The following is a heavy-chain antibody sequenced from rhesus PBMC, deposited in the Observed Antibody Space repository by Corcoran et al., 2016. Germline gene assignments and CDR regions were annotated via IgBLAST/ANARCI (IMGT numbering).Heavy chain of an antibody. D-gene: IGHD4-29*01. CDR2: IYGSGGST. J-gene: IGHJ5-2*02. V-gene: IGHV4-160*01. CDR1: GGSISSNY. Sequence: QVQLQESGPGLGKPSETLSLTCAAAGGSISSNYWSWLRQPTGRGREWSGRIYGSGGSTAYNPSLNSRVTISTDTSKNQFSLKLSSVTAADTAVYYCAREESSYFHTSSLDVWGRGVLVTVSS. CDR3: AREESSYFHTSSLDV.